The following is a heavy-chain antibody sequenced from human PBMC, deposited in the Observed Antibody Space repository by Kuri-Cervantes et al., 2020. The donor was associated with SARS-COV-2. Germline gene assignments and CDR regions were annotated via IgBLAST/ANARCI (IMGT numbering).Heavy chain of an antibody. CDR3: ARRSCSSTSCRDQGYFQH. J-gene: IGHJ1*01. V-gene: IGHV3-23*01. Sequence: GESLKISCAAAGFTFSSYVMSWGRQAPGKGLEWVLVISGSGGRTYDADSMKGRFTISRDNSKNTLYLQMNILRAEDTAVYYCARRSCSSTSCRDQGYFQHWGQGPLVTVSS. CDR2: ISGSGGRT. D-gene: IGHD2-2*01. CDR1: GFTFSSYV.